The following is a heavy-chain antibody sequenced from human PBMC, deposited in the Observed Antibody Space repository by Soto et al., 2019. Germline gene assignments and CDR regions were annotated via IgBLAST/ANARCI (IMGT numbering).Heavy chain of an antibody. CDR3: ARNSNYDFLNWFDP. J-gene: IGHJ5*02. CDR1: GGSFSGYY. CDR2: INHSGST. D-gene: IGHD3-3*01. Sequence: QVQLQQWGAGLLKPSETLSLTCAVYGGSFSGYYWSWIRQPPGKGLEWIGEINHSGSTNYNPSLKSRATISLDPSKNQFSLKLSSVTDADTAVYYCARNSNYDFLNWFDPWGQGTLVTVSS. V-gene: IGHV4-34*01.